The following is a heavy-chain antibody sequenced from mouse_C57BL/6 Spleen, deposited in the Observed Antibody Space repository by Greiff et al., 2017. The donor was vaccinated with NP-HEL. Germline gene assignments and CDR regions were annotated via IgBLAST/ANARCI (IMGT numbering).Heavy chain of an antibody. CDR1: GYTFTDYN. V-gene: IGHV1-22*01. Sequence: EVQLQQSGPELVKPGASVKMSCKASGYTFTDYNMHWVKQSHGKSLEWIGYINPNNGGTSYNQKFKGKATLTVNKSSSTAYMELRSLTSADSAVYYCARGTAQALYAMDYWGQGTSVTVSS. CDR2: INPNNGGT. CDR3: ARGTAQALYAMDY. D-gene: IGHD3-2*02. J-gene: IGHJ4*01.